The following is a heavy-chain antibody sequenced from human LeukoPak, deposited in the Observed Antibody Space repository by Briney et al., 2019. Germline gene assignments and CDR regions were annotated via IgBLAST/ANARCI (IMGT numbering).Heavy chain of an antibody. Sequence: SETLSLTCTVSGASISSSGYYWSWIRQPPGKGLEWIGEINHSGSTNYNPSLKSRVTISVDTSKNQFSLKLSSVTAADTAVYYCARKIGGPALYYYYYYMDVWGKGTTVTISS. CDR3: ARKIGGPALYYYYYYMDV. J-gene: IGHJ6*03. V-gene: IGHV4-39*07. CDR2: INHSGST. D-gene: IGHD2-2*01. CDR1: GASISSSGYY.